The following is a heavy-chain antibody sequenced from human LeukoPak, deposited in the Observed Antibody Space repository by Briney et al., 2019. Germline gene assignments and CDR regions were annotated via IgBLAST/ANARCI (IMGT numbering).Heavy chain of an antibody. V-gene: IGHV4-59*08. CDR3: ARHGSGWSCDY. CDR2: LYYSGSP. Sequence: PSETLSLTCTVSGGSISTYYWSWIRQPPGKGLEWIGFLYYSGSPNYNPSLKSRLTISIDTSRNQFSLQLSSVSAADTAVYYCARHGSGWSCDYWGQGTLVTVSS. D-gene: IGHD6-19*01. J-gene: IGHJ4*02. CDR1: GGSISTYY.